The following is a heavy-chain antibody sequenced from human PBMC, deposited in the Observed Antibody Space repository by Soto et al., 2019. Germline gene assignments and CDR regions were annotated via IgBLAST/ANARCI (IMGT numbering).Heavy chain of an antibody. CDR3: TTVTTVDYYFDY. J-gene: IGHJ4*02. CDR2: IRKKTNSYTT. Sequence: GWSLRLSCAPSGLTFSDRYMDWVRQAPGKGLEWVGRIRKKTNSYTTEYAASVKGRFIISRDDSTNSLYLQMSSLKTEDTAVYYCTTVTTVDYYFDYWGQGTLVTVSS. V-gene: IGHV3-72*01. CDR1: GLTFSDRY. D-gene: IGHD4-17*01.